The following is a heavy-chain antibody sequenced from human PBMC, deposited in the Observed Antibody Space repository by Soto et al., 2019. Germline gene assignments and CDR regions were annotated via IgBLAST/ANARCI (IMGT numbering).Heavy chain of an antibody. V-gene: IGHV4-34*01. CDR1: GGSFSGYY. D-gene: IGHD1-26*01. J-gene: IGHJ4*02. CDR2: INHSGST. Sequence: SETLSLTCAVYGGSFSGYYWSWIRQPPGKGLEWIGEINHSGSTNYNPSLKSRVTISVDTSKNQFSLKLSSVTAADTAVYYCARTYYFSAYFDYWGQGTLVTVSS. CDR3: ARTYYFSAYFDY.